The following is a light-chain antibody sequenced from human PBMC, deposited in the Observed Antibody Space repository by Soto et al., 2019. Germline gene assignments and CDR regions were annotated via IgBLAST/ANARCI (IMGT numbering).Light chain of an antibody. CDR1: QSVSSSY. J-gene: IGKJ3*01. CDR3: QQYGSSLFT. CDR2: GAS. Sequence: EIVLTQSPGTLSLSPGERATLSCRASQSVSSSYLAWYQQKPGQAPRLLIYGASSRATGIPDRFSGSGSGTDFTLTISRLEPEDFAVYYCQQYGSSLFTFGPGTEVVIK. V-gene: IGKV3-20*01.